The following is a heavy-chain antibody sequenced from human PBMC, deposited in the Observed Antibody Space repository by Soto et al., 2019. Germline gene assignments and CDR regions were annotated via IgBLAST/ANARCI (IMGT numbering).Heavy chain of an antibody. Sequence: EVQFVESGGGLVKPGGSLRLSCAASGFTFSTYGMNWVRQAPGKGLEWVSSITSSGTYVYFADSVKGRFTISRDNAQSSLYLQMDSLRAEDTAVYYCARDLSTITIFEWEYGMDVWGQGTTVTVSS. J-gene: IGHJ6*02. CDR1: GFTFSTYG. V-gene: IGHV3-21*01. CDR3: ARDLSTITIFEWEYGMDV. CDR2: ITSSGTYV. D-gene: IGHD3-3*01.